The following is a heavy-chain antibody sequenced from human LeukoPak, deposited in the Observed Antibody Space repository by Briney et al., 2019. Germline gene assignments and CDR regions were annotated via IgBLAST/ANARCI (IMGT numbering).Heavy chain of an antibody. CDR2: LDPSDSYI. CDR1: GYSFTNYW. V-gene: IGHV5-10-1*01. Sequence: GESLRISCKGSGYSFTNYWISWVRQMPGKGLEWMGRLDPSDSYINQSPPFQGHVTISVDKSISTAYLQWRSLKASDTAMYYCTRHRSATRRDGLDVWGQGTTVTVSS. CDR3: TRHRSATRRDGLDV. J-gene: IGHJ6*02. D-gene: IGHD2-15*01.